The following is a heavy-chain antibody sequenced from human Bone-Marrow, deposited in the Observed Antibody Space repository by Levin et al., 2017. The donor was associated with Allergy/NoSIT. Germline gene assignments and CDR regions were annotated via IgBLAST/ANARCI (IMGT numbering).Heavy chain of an antibody. Sequence: ASVKVSCKASGYSFTGFYIHWVRQAPGQGLEWIGFINPTNGGTKFAQKFEGSVTMTSDTSTSTAYMALSRLTSDDTAVYFCARGFYTNYGDFWGQGTLVTVSS. V-gene: IGHV1-2*04. CDR2: INPTNGGT. J-gene: IGHJ4*02. D-gene: IGHD4-11*01. CDR1: GYSFTGFY. CDR3: ARGFYTNYGDF.